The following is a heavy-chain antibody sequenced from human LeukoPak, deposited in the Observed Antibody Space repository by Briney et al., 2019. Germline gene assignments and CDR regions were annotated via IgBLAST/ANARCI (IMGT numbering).Heavy chain of an antibody. Sequence: GGSLRLSXVASGFTFSNYEMKWVRQSPGKGLEWVSYISGSAGTTIYYADSVKGRFTISRDNAKNSLYLQMNSLRAEDTAIYYCARDEGYCSSWGQGTLVTVSS. V-gene: IGHV3-48*03. D-gene: IGHD2-15*01. CDR3: ARDEGYCSS. CDR1: GFTFSNYE. CDR2: ISGSAGTTI. J-gene: IGHJ5*02.